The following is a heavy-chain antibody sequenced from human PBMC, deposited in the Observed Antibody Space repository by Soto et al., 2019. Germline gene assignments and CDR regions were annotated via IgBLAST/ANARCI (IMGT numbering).Heavy chain of an antibody. CDR2: INHSGST. V-gene: IGHV4-34*01. D-gene: IGHD6-13*01. CDR3: ARERRVVGGYSASWYDYFDY. Sequence: SETLSLTCAVYGGSFSGYYWSWIRQPPGKGLGWIGEINHSGSTNYNPSLKSRVTISVDTSKNHFSLKLSSVSAADTAVYYCARERRVVGGYSASWYDYFDYWAQGTLVTVSS. J-gene: IGHJ4*02. CDR1: GGSFSGYY.